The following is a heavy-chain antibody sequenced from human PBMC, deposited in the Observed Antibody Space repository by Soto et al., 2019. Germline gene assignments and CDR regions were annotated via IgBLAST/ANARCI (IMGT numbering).Heavy chain of an antibody. D-gene: IGHD3-22*01. CDR3: ARSLGSSGHPFDY. V-gene: IGHV3-48*02. J-gene: IGHJ4*02. CDR2: ISSASLTI. CDR1: GFNFNSYS. Sequence: LRLSCAVSGFNFNSYSMNWVRQVPGKGLEWLSYISSASLTIYYADSVKGRFTVSRDNAKNSLYLQMNSLRDDDTAVYHCARSLGSSGHPFDYWGQGTLVTVSS.